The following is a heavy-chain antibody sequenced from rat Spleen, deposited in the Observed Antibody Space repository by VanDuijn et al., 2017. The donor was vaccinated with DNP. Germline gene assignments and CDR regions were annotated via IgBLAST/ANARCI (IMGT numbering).Heavy chain of an antibody. CDR2: INSAGIT. V-gene: IGHV3-3*01. Sequence: EVLLQESGPGLVKPSQSLSLTCSVTGFSITSSHRWNWIRTFPGDKLEWMGYINSAGITDYTPSLKSRISITRDTSKNQFFLHLNSVTTEDTATYYCARWRGTTGFDFWGQGVMVTVSS. CDR3: ARWRGTTGFDF. J-gene: IGHJ2*01. CDR1: GFSITSSHR. D-gene: IGHD1-1*01.